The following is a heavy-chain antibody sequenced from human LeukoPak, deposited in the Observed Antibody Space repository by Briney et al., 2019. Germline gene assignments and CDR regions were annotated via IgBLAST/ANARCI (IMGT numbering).Heavy chain of an antibody. CDR1: GVSFNDYY. Sequence: SETLSLTCAVSGVSFNDYYWSWVRQTPGKGLEWIGEINHSGYTNDSPSLKSRVTLSIDTSRKQFSLNVRSVTVADTGIYYCTRMTMGRDYWGQGTLVTVSS. J-gene: IGHJ4*02. D-gene: IGHD4/OR15-4a*01. CDR2: INHSGYT. V-gene: IGHV4-34*01. CDR3: TRMTMGRDY.